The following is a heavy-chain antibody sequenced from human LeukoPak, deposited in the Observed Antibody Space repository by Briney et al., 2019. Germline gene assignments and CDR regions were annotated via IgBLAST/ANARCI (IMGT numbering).Heavy chain of an antibody. D-gene: IGHD4-17*01. CDR3: ARGSVKEGVIDY. CDR1: RFTFNSFV. V-gene: IGHV3-23*01. J-gene: IGHJ4*02. CDR2: ISASGGST. Sequence: GGSLRLSCAASRFTFNSFVMSWVRQAPGKGLEWVSSISASGGSTFYADSVKGRFTISRDNSKNTLYLQMNSLRAEDTAVYYCARGSVKEGVIDYWGQGTLVTVSS.